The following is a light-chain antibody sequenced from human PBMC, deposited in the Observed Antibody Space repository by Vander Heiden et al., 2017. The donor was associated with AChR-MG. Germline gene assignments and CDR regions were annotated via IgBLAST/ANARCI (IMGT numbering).Light chain of an antibody. Sequence: PLPRPAPVSGSPGQSITISCTGTSSDVGGYNYVSWYQQHPGKAPKLMIYDVSNRPSGVSNRFSGSKSGNTASLTISGLQAEDEADYYCSSYTSSSTRVFGTGTKVTVL. J-gene: IGLJ1*01. V-gene: IGLV2-14*03. CDR2: DVS. CDR1: SSDVGGYNY. CDR3: SSYTSSSTRV.